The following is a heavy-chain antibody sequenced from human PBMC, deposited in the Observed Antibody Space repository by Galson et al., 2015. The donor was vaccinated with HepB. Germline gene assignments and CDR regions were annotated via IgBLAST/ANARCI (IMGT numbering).Heavy chain of an antibody. CDR3: NYDFWSGNYGMDV. J-gene: IGHJ6*02. Sequence: SLRLSCAASGFTFSGSAMHWVRQASGKGLEWVGRIRSKANSYATAYAASVKGRFTISRDDSKNTAYLQMNSLKTEDTAVYYCNYDFWSGNYGMDVWGQGTTVTVSS. CDR2: IRSKANSYAT. CDR1: GFTFSGSA. V-gene: IGHV3-73*01. D-gene: IGHD3-3*01.